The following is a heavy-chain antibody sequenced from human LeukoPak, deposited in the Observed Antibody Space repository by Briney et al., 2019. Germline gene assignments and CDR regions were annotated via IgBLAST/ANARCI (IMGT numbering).Heavy chain of an antibody. J-gene: IGHJ3*02. CDR3: ARGRGYYYDSSPNSAFDI. Sequence: PGGSLRLSCAASGFTFSSYSMNWVRQAPGKGLEWVAVIWYDGGNKYYADSVKGRFTISRDNSKNTLYLQMNSLRAEDTAVYYCARGRGYYYDSSPNSAFDIWGQGTMVTVSS. CDR2: IWYDGGNK. D-gene: IGHD3-22*01. CDR1: GFTFSSYS. V-gene: IGHV3-33*08.